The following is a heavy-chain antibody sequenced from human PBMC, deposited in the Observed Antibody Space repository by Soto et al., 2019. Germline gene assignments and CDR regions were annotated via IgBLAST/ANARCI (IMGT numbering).Heavy chain of an antibody. CDR2: IYHSGST. Sequence: PSETLSLTCAVSGGSISRGGYSWSWIRQPPGKGLEWIGYIYHSGSTYYNPSLQSRVAISLDTSKSQFSLKVTSVTATDTAVYYCARQGFGPLHGLVDVWGQGTTVTVSS. CDR1: GGSISRGGYS. V-gene: IGHV4-30-2*01. D-gene: IGHD3-10*01. CDR3: ARQGFGPLHGLVDV. J-gene: IGHJ6*02.